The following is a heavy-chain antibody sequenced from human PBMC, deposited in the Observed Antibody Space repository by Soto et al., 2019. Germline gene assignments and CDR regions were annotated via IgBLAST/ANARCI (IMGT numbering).Heavy chain of an antibody. J-gene: IGHJ4*02. Sequence: PGGSLRLSCAASGFTFGNYWMHWVRQAPGEGLVWVSRINGDRSTTSYADSVKGRFTISRDNAKNTVYLQMNSLRAEDTAVYYCAREGGPYCSHTSCCRPCDHWGQGILVTVSS. CDR3: AREGGPYCSHTSCCRPCDH. CDR1: GFTFGNYW. D-gene: IGHD2-2*01. CDR2: INGDRSTT. V-gene: IGHV3-74*01.